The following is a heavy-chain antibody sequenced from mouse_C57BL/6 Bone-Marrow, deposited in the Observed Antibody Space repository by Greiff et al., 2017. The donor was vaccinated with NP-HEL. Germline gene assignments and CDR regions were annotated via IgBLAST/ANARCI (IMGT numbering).Heavy chain of an antibody. Sequence: VQLQQSGAELVRPGASVKLSCTASGFTITDDYMHWVKQRPEQSLEWIGWIDPENGDTEYASKFQGKATITADTSSNTAYLQLSSLTSEDTAVYYCTATRYAMDGWGQGASVTVAS. CDR2: IDPENGDT. CDR3: TATRYAMDG. CDR1: GFTITDDY. D-gene: IGHD1-1*01. J-gene: IGHJ4*01. V-gene: IGHV14-4*01.